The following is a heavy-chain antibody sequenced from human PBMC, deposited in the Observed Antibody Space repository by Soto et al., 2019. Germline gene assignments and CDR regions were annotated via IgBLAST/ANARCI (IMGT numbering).Heavy chain of an antibody. CDR3: VRQLVGSNRGIFAY. CDR2: IYPYDSDT. Sequence: RESLKISCKTSGYSFTSYWIGWVRQMPGKGMEWMGNIYPYDSDTRYSPSFQGQVTISADTSITTAYLQWSGLRASDTAMYFCVRQLVGSNRGIFAYWGQGTLVTVSS. J-gene: IGHJ4*01. CDR1: GYSFTSYW. D-gene: IGHD1-26*01. V-gene: IGHV5-51*01.